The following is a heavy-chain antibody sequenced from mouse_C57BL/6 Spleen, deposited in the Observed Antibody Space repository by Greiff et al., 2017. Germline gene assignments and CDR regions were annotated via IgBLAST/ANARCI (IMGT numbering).Heavy chain of an antibody. CDR3: ARYDGSSYGYFDV. CDR2: IYPGDGDT. Sequence: QVQLQQSGPELVKPGASVKISCKASGYAFSSSWMNWVKQRPGQGLEWIGRIYPGDGDTNYNGKFKGKATLTADKSSSTAYMQLSSLTSEDSAVYYCARYDGSSYGYFDVWGTGTTVTVSS. CDR1: GYAFSSSW. V-gene: IGHV1-82*01. J-gene: IGHJ1*03. D-gene: IGHD1-1*01.